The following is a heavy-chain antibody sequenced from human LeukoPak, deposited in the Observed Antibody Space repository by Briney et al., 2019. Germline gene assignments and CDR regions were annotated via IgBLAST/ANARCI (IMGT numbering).Heavy chain of an antibody. V-gene: IGHV4-34*01. CDR3: ARGGPRENGSGYYSH. CDR2: INHSGST. D-gene: IGHD3-22*01. J-gene: IGHJ4*02. CDR1: GGSISSGGYS. Sequence: SETLSLTCAVSGGSISSGGYSWSWIRQPPGKGLEWIGEINHSGSTNYNPSLKSRVTISVDTSKNQFSLKLSSVTAADTAVYYCARGGPRENGSGYYSHWGQGTLVTVSS.